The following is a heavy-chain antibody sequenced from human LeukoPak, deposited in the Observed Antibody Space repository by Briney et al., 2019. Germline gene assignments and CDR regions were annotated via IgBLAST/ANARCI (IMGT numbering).Heavy chain of an antibody. CDR3: ARQTTYYYDSSGPNWFDP. CDR1: GYSFSSYW. J-gene: IGHJ5*02. D-gene: IGHD3-22*01. V-gene: IGHV5-51*01. Sequence: PGESLKISCKGSGYSFSSYWIGWARQMPGKGLEWMGIIYPGDSDTRYSPSFQGQVTISADKSISTAYLQWSSLKASDTAMYYCARQTTYYYDSSGPNWFDPWGQGTLVTVSS. CDR2: IYPGDSDT.